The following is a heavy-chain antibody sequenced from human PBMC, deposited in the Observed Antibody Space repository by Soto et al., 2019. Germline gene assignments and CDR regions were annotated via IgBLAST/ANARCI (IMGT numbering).Heavy chain of an antibody. CDR3: ARLLLSRVDFDP. CDR1: GDSFASYW. D-gene: IGHD3-16*02. J-gene: IGHJ5*02. V-gene: IGHV5-10-1*01. CDR2: IDPSDSYT. Sequence: PGESLKISCKGSGDSFASYWSSWVRQVPGKGLEWMGRIDPSDSYTNYSPSFQGHVTISADKSISTAYLQWSSLKASDTAMYYCARLLLSRVDFDPWGQGTLVTVSS.